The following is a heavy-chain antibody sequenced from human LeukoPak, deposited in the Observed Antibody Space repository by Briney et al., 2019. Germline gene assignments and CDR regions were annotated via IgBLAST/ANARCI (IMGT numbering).Heavy chain of an antibody. CDR3: ARGGGSSPFYYYYYMDV. CDR2: ISGSGTI. CDR1: GGSINSY. D-gene: IGHD6-13*01. Sequence: SETLSLTCTVSGGSINSYWSWIRQPAGKGLEWIGRISGSGTITYNPALQSRLSISIDTSKNQFSLKLSSVTAADTAVYYCARGGGSSPFYYYYYMDVWGKGTTVTISS. J-gene: IGHJ6*03. V-gene: IGHV4-4*07.